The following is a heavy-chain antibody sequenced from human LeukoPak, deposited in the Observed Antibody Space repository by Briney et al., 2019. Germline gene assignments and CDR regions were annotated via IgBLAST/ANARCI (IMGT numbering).Heavy chain of an antibody. CDR3: ARDRRSYSSGWYLDYGFDY. V-gene: IGHV1-46*01. CDR1: GYTFINYY. Sequence: ASVKVSCKASGYTFINYYMHWVRQAPGQGLEWMGIINPSGGTTSYAQNFQGRVTMTRDTSTSTVYMELSSLRSEDTAVYYCARDRRSYSSGWYLDYGFDYWGQGTLVTVSS. CDR2: INPSGGTT. D-gene: IGHD6-19*01. J-gene: IGHJ4*02.